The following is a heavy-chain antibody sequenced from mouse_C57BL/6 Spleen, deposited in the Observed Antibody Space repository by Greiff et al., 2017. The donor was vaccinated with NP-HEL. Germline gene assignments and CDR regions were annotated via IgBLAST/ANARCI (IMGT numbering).Heavy chain of an antibody. CDR2: IRDGGSYT. J-gene: IGHJ4*01. CDR3: ARDEDYAAMDY. CDR1: GFTFSSYA. D-gene: IGHD1-1*01. V-gene: IGHV5-4*01. Sequence: EVKVVESGGGLVKPGGSLKLSCAASGFTFSSYAMSWVRQTPEKRLEWVATIRDGGSYTYYPDNVKGRCTLTRDNAKNNRYLQLSHLKSEDTAMYYCARDEDYAAMDYWGQGTSVTVSS.